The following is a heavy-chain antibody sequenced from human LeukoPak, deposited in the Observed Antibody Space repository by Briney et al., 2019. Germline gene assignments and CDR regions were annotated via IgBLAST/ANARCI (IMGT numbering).Heavy chain of an antibody. V-gene: IGHV4-61*02. CDR1: GASISSGDYY. Sequence: SETLSLTCTVSGASISSGDYYWTWIRQPAGKGPEWIGRIYTGGSTNFNPSLKSRVSMSMDTSKNQFSLKVNSLTAADTAVYYCAGLGWLGVYYFYYVTVWGKGTTVTVSS. CDR2: IYTGGST. J-gene: IGHJ6*03. CDR3: AGLGWLGVYYFYYVTV. D-gene: IGHD6-19*01.